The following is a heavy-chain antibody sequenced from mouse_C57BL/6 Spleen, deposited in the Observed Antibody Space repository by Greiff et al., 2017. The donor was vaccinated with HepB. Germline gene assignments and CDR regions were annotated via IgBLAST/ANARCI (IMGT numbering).Heavy chain of an antibody. CDR1: GYTFTSYW. J-gene: IGHJ2*01. Sequence: VQLQQPGAELVKPGASVKLSCKASGYTFTSYWMHWVKQSPGQGLEWIGMINPNSGSTNYNEKFKSKATLTVDKSSSTAYMQHSSLTSEDSAVYYCARSTRVSYWGQGTTGTVSS. D-gene: IGHD2-2*01. CDR3: ARSTRVSY. CDR2: INPNSGST. V-gene: IGHV1-64*01.